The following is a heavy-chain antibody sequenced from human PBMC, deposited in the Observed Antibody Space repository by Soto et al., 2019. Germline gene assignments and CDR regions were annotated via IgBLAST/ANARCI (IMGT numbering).Heavy chain of an antibody. J-gene: IGHJ3*02. Sequence: SETLSLTCTVSGGSIRSGTSYWTWIRQHPGKAREWIGCIYYTGSTYYNPSLKSRVTISVDTSKNQFSLNLRSVTAADTAVYYCASGDCGGDCYSYGDAFDIWGQGTMVTVSS. CDR2: IYYTGST. CDR1: GGSIRSGTSY. CDR3: ASGDCGGDCYSYGDAFDI. V-gene: IGHV4-31*03. D-gene: IGHD2-21*02.